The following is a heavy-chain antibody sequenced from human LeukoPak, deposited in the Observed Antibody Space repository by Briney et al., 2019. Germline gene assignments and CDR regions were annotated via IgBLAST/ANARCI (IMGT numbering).Heavy chain of an antibody. V-gene: IGHV3-23*01. J-gene: IGHJ4*02. CDR3: AKGGKWDVTPFDY. CDR2: ISGGGGST. D-gene: IGHD1-26*01. Sequence: GGSLRLSCAASGFTFTSYPMNWVRQAPGKGLEWVSTISGGGGSTYYADSVKGRFTISRDNSKNTLYLQVNSLRAEDTAVYYCAKGGKWDVTPFDYWGQGTLVTVSS. CDR1: GFTFTSYP.